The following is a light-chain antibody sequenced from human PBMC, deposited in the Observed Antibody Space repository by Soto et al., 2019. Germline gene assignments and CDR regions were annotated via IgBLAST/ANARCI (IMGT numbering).Light chain of an antibody. J-gene: IGLJ2*01. V-gene: IGLV2-8*01. Sequence: QSALTQPLSASGSPGQSVTISCTGTSSDVGTYNYVSWYQHHPGKAPKLMIFEVSKRPLGVPDRFSGSKSGNTASLTVSGLQSEDEADYYCSSYAGDNNYVVFGGGTKLTVL. CDR2: EVS. CDR3: SSYAGDNNYVV. CDR1: SSDVGTYNY.